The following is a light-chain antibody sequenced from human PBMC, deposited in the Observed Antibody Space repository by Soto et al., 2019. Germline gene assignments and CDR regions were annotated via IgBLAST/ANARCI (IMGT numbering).Light chain of an antibody. CDR3: QHMRT. V-gene: IGKV1-5*01. CDR1: QNINRW. CDR2: DAS. J-gene: IGKJ1*01. Sequence: DIQMTQSPSTLSASIGDRVTITCRASQNINRWIAWYQQKPGKAPKFLIYDASTLESGVPSRFSGSGFGTEFSLTISSLQPDDFGSYYCQHMRTFGQGTQVEMK.